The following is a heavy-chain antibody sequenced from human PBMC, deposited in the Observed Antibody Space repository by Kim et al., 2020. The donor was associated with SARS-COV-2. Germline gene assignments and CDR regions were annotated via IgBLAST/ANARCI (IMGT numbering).Heavy chain of an antibody. V-gene: IGHV3-23*03. CDR1: GFTFRSYA. Sequence: GGSLRLFCAASGFTFRSYAMNWVRQAPGKGLEWVSGIYSSGSRTYYADSVKGRFTISRDNSKNTLYLQMNSLRSEDTAVYYCAKDWATDMVTFFDYWGQGALLTVSS. CDR3: AKDWATDMVTFFDY. D-gene: IGHD5-18*01. CDR2: IYSSGSRT. J-gene: IGHJ4*02.